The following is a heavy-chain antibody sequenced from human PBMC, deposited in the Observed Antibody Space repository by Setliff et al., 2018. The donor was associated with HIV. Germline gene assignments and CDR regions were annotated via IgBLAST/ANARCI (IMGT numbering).Heavy chain of an antibody. J-gene: IGHJ3*02. CDR3: ARHLYWNPDAFDI. CDR1: GGSFSGYY. CDR2: VSYSGST. D-gene: IGHD1-1*01. Sequence: PSETLSLTCAVYGGSFSGYYWSWIRQPPGKGLEWIGSVSYSGSTYYNPSLKSRVTISVDTSKNQFSLRLSSVTAADTAVFFCARHLYWNPDAFDIWGQGTMVTVSS. V-gene: IGHV4-34*01.